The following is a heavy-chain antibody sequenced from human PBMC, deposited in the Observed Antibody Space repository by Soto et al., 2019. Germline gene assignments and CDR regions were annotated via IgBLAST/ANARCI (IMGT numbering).Heavy chain of an antibody. D-gene: IGHD7-27*01. CDR1: GFTFSSYD. V-gene: IGHV3-13*01. CDR3: ARLLAGGGGPVAFDI. Sequence: GGSLRLSCAASGFTFSSYDMHWVRQATGKGLEWVSAIGTAGDTYYPCSVKGRFTISRENAKNSLYLQMHSLRAGDTAVYYWARLLAGGGGPVAFDIWGKGTMGTVSS. J-gene: IGHJ3*02. CDR2: IGTAGDT.